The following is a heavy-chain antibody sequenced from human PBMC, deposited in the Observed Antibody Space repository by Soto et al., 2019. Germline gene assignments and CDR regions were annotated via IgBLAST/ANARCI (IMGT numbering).Heavy chain of an antibody. V-gene: IGHV4-31*03. CDR2: IYYSGST. D-gene: IGHD2-15*01. CDR1: GGSISSGGYY. CDR3: ARDFIYCSGGSCYREYFQH. Sequence: SETLSLTCTVSGGSISSGGYYWSWIRQHPRKGLEWIVYIYYSGSTYYNPSLKSRVTISVDTSKNQFSLKLSSVTAADTAVYYCARDFIYCSGGSCYREYFQHWGQGTLVTVSS. J-gene: IGHJ1*01.